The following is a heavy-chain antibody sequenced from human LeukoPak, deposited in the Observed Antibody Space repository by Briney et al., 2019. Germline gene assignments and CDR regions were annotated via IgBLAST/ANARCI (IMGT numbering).Heavy chain of an antibody. D-gene: IGHD3-9*01. CDR3: ATPDVRLRYFDWSPNE. J-gene: IGHJ4*02. CDR2: IYGDDET. CDR1: GFSITSNY. Sequence: PGGSLRLSCAVSGFSITSNYMSWVRQDPGRGLEWVAVIYGDDETNYSDSVRGRFTISRDNSKNTFYLQMNSLRVDDTAVYYCATPDVRLRYFDWSPNEWGQGTLVTVSS. V-gene: IGHV3-53*01.